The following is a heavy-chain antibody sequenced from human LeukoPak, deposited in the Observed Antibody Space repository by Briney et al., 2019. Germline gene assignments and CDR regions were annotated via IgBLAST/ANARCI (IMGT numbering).Heavy chain of an antibody. CDR3: ATASGYRPDYYYYYYMDV. D-gene: IGHD3-22*01. V-gene: IGHV4-61*02. CDR2: IYTSGST. Sequence: SETLSLTCTVSGGSISSGSYYWSWIRQPAGKGLELIGRIYTSGSTNYNPSLKSRVTISVDTSNNQFSLKLSSVTAADTAVYYYATASGYRPDYYYYYYMDVWGKGTTVTVSS. CDR1: GGSISSGSYY. J-gene: IGHJ6*03.